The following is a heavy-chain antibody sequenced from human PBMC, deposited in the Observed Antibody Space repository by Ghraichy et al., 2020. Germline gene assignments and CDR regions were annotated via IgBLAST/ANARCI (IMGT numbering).Heavy chain of an antibody. Sequence: SETLSLTCTVSGGSINSGDYYWSWIRQHPGKGLEWIGYIYYSGSSFHNPSLKSRVSISVDTSKSQFSLKLSSVTAADTAVYYCARGSAAGGFDYWGQGTPVTVSS. CDR2: IYYSGSS. D-gene: IGHD6-13*01. CDR3: ARGSAAGGFDY. CDR1: GGSINSGDYY. V-gene: IGHV4-31*03. J-gene: IGHJ4*02.